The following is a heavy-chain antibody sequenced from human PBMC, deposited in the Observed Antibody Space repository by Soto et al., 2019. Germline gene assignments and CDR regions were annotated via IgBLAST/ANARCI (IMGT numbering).Heavy chain of an antibody. D-gene: IGHD6-19*01. CDR3: ANHVPSGWSYFDG. CDR2: ISGSGGST. V-gene: IGHV3-23*01. J-gene: IGHJ4*02. CDR1: GFTFSSYA. Sequence: GGSLRLSCSASGFTFSSYAMSWVRQAPGKGLEWVSAISGSGGSTYYADSVKGRFTISRDNFENTLYLQMNGLRPEDTAVYYCANHVPSGWSYFDGWGQGSLVTV.